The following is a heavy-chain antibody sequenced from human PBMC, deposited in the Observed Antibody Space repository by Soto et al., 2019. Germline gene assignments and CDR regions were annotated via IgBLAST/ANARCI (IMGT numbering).Heavy chain of an antibody. Sequence: ASVKVSCKVSGYTLTELSMHWVRQAPGKGLEWMGGFDPEDGETIYAQKFQGRVTMTEDTSTDTAYMELSSLRSEDTAVYYCATFKTYYYDSSGYYRYYYYGMDVWGQGTTVTVS. CDR3: ATFKTYYYDSSGYYRYYYYGMDV. CDR1: GYTLTELS. J-gene: IGHJ6*02. CDR2: FDPEDGET. V-gene: IGHV1-24*01. D-gene: IGHD3-22*01.